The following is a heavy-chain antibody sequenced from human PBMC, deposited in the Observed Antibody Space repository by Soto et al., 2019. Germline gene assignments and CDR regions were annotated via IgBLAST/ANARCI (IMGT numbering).Heavy chain of an antibody. V-gene: IGHV3-21*04. Sequence: GYQNLSCVVSKFTFNNYGINWVRQFPGKGLEWVSTVSKSDYTYYSDSVKGRFTISRDNAKNTVSLQMNTLRAEDTAVYYCAREDSIIIPAVSDFWGQGTLVTGSS. CDR3: AREDSIIIPAVSDF. D-gene: IGHD2-2*01. CDR1: KFTFNNYG. J-gene: IGHJ4*02. CDR2: VSKSDYT.